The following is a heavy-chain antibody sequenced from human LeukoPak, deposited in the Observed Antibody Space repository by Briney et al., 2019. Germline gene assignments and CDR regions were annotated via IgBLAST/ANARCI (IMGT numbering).Heavy chain of an antibody. CDR3: AELGITMIGGV. CDR1: GVTFSSYS. D-gene: IGHD3-10*02. J-gene: IGHJ6*04. V-gene: IGHV3-21*01. CDR2: ISSRSSYI. Sequence: GGSLRLSCAASGVTFSSYSMNWVRQAPGKGLEWVSSISSRSSYIYYADSVKGRFTISRDNAKNSLYLQMNSLRAEDTAIYYCAELGITMIGGVWGKGTTVTISS.